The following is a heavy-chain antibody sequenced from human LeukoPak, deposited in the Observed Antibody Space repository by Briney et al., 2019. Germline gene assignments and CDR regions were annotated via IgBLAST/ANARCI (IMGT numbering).Heavy chain of an antibody. J-gene: IGHJ4*02. Sequence: ASVTVSCKASGYTFTNYGISWVRQAPGQGLEWMGWISAYNGNTNYAQKLQGRVTITADKSTSTAYMELSSLRSEDTAVYYCASTYGGYYFDYWGQGTLVTVSS. CDR2: ISAYNGNT. D-gene: IGHD5-12*01. CDR1: GYTFTNYG. CDR3: ASTYGGYYFDY. V-gene: IGHV1-18*01.